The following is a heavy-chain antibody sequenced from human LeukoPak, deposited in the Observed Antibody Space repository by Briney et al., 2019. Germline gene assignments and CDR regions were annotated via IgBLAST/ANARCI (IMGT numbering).Heavy chain of an antibody. D-gene: IGHD4-17*01. CDR1: GFTFSSYW. Sequence: QPGGSLRLSCVASGFTFSSYWMHWVRQAPGKGLVWVSRINSDGSWTNYADSVKGRFTISRDNAKNTLYLQMNSLRAEDTAVYYCAALTTATTPGDHWGQGTLITVSS. V-gene: IGHV3-74*01. CDR3: AALTTATTPGDH. J-gene: IGHJ4*02. CDR2: INSDGSWT.